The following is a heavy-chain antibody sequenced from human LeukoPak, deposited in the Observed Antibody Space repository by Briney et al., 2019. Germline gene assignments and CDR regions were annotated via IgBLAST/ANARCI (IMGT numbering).Heavy chain of an antibody. Sequence: PGGSLRLSCAASGFTFSSYAMSWVRQAPGKGLEWVSSIIDSGGSTYYADSVEGRFTVSRNNSRNTLYLQMNSLRAEDTAVYYCAKSFRPFGSSGYYWWDFWGQGTLVIVSS. J-gene: IGHJ4*02. V-gene: IGHV3-23*01. D-gene: IGHD3-22*01. CDR1: GFTFSSYA. CDR2: IIDSGGST. CDR3: AKSFRPFGSSGYYWWDF.